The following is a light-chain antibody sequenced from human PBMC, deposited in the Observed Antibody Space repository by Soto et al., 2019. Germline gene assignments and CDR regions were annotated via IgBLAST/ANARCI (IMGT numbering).Light chain of an antibody. CDR3: CSYAGSISWV. V-gene: IGLV2-23*01. J-gene: IGLJ3*02. Sequence: QSALTQPASVSGSPGQSITISCTGTRSDVGGYNLVSWYQQHPGKAPTLMIYDDIKRPSGVSPRFSGSKSGNTASLTISGLQDEDEADYFCCSYAGSISWVFGGGTKLTV. CDR2: DDI. CDR1: RSDVGGYNL.